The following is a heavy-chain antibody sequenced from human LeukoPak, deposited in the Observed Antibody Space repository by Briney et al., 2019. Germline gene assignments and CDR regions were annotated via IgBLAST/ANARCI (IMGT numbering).Heavy chain of an antibody. CDR1: GFSFSSYW. D-gene: IGHD3-22*01. Sequence: GESLRLSCAASGFSFSSYWMHWVRQAPGQGLVWVSRLKSDGSITNYADSVKGRFTVSRDNAKNTLYLQMNSLRGEDTAVYYCARPLSSSYSYTLDPWGQGTLVTVSP. CDR3: ARPLSSSYSYTLDP. J-gene: IGHJ5*02. V-gene: IGHV3-74*01. CDR2: LKSDGSIT.